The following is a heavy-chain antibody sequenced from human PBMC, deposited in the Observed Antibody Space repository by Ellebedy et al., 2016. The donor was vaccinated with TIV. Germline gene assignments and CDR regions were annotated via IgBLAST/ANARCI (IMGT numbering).Heavy chain of an antibody. CDR1: GYTFTSYG. Sequence: ASVKVSCXASGYTFTSYGISWVRQAPGQGLEWMGWISAYNGNTNYAQKLQGRVTMTTDTSTSTAYMELRSLRSDDTAVYYCASEEKSIVGASYWGQGTLVTVSS. CDR3: ASEEKSIVGASY. CDR2: ISAYNGNT. V-gene: IGHV1-18*01. D-gene: IGHD1-26*01. J-gene: IGHJ4*02.